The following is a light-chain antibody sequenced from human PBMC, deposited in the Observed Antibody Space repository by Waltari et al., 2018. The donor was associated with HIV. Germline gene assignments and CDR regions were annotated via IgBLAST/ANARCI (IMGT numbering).Light chain of an antibody. V-gene: IGLV2-14*03. CDR2: DIN. CDR3: ASNRLDYTLI. Sequence: QSALTQPASVSGFLGQSINISCTGISTDSRFYQYVSWYQQHPGKIPRLIIFDINNRPSGVSDHLAGSRSGNSASLTFSGLQSGDEAHYYCASNRLDYTLIFGGGTKLTVL. J-gene: IGLJ2*01. CDR1: STDSRFYQY.